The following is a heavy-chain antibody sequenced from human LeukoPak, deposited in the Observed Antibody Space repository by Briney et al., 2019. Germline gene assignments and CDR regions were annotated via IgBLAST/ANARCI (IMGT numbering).Heavy chain of an antibody. V-gene: IGHV3-33*08. CDR2: IWYDGSNK. CDR3: ARDRSLVFALAFDY. J-gene: IGHJ4*02. Sequence: GGSLTLSCAASGFTFSSYGMHWVRQAPGKGLEWVAVIWYDGSNKYYADSVKRRFTISRDNSKNTLYLQMNSLRAEDTAVYYCARDRSLVFALAFDYSGQGTLVTVSS. CDR1: GFTFSSYG. D-gene: IGHD2-21*02.